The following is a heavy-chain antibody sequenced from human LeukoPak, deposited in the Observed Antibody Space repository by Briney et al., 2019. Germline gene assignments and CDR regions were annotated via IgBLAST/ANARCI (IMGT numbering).Heavy chain of an antibody. CDR3: ARGGEPLAANTLAY. V-gene: IGHV3-53*01. CDR1: GFTVITYD. D-gene: IGHD1-14*01. J-gene: IGHJ4*02. Sequence: GGSLRLSCAASGFTVITYDMTWVRQAPGKGLEWVSVLYSDGNTKYADSVQGRFTISRDNSKNTLYLEMNSLSPDDTAVYYCARGGEPLAANTLAYWGQGTLVTVSS. CDR2: LYSDGNT.